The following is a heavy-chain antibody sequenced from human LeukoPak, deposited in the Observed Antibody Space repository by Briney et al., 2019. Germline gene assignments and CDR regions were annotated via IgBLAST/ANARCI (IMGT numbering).Heavy chain of an antibody. CDR3: ARGRSGYDRIYDY. Sequence: GGSLRLSCAASGFTFSSDSMNWVRQAPGKGLEWVSSISSSSSYIYYADSVKGRFTISRDNAKNSLYLQMNSLRAEDTAVYYCARGRSGYDRIYDYWGQGTLVTVSS. CDR2: ISSSSSYI. J-gene: IGHJ4*02. V-gene: IGHV3-21*01. CDR1: GFTFSSDS. D-gene: IGHD5-12*01.